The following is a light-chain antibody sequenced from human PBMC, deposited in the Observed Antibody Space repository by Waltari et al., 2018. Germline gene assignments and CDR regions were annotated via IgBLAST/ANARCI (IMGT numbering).Light chain of an antibody. CDR3: QQFTSYTLP. CDR2: DAS. CDR1: QGISSA. V-gene: IGKV1-13*02. Sequence: AIQLTQSPSSLSASVGDRVTITCRASQGISSAFAWYQQKPGKAPNLLIYDASSLESGVPSSFSGSGSGRDFTLTIRSLQPQDFATYYCQQFTSYTLPFGGGTKVEIK. J-gene: IGKJ4*01.